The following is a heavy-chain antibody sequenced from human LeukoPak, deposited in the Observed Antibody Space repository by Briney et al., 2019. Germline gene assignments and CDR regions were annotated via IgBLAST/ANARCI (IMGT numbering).Heavy chain of an antibody. CDR2: IYYSGST. D-gene: IGHD2-15*01. J-gene: IGHJ3*02. Sequence: SETLSLTCTVSGGSISSSSYYWGWIRQPPGKGLEWIGSIYYSGSTYYNPSLKSRVTISVDTSKNQFSLKLSSVTAADTAVYYCARIPRWSKPKNDAFDIWGQGTMVTVSS. V-gene: IGHV4-39*01. CDR1: GGSISSSSYY. CDR3: ARIPRWSKPKNDAFDI.